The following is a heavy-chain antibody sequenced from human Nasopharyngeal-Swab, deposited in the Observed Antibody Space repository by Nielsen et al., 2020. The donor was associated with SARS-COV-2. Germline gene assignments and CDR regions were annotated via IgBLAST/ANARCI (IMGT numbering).Heavy chain of an antibody. J-gene: IGHJ5*02. CDR1: GYGFTSYW. CDR3: ARLVPVAGRGGGGADS. Sequence: GESLKISCKGSGYGFTSYWIGWVRQMPGKGLEWMGIIYPGDADTRYSPSFQGQVTISADKSISTAYLQWSSLKASDTALYYCARLVPVAGRGGGGADSWGQAALVPVSS. D-gene: IGHD1-26*01. V-gene: IGHV5-51*01. CDR2: IYPGDADT.